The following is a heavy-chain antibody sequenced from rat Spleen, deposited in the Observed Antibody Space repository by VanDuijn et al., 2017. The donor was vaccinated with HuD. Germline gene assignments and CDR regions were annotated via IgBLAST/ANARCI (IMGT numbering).Heavy chain of an antibody. D-gene: IGHD1-2*01. J-gene: IGHJ3*01. CDR2: ISYDGSST. CDR1: GLTFSAYY. V-gene: IGHV5-29*01. CDR3: ARDYRTYVGPLYNWFVY. Sequence: EVQLVESDGDLVQPGRSLKLSCAASGLTFSAYYMAWVRQAPTKGLEWVATISYDGSSTYYRDSVKGRFTISRDNAKNTLYLQMDSLRSEDTATYYCARDYRTYVGPLYNWFVYWGQGTLVTVSS.